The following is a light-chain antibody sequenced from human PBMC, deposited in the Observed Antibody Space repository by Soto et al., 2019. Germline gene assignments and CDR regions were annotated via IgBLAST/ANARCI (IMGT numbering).Light chain of an antibody. CDR2: LAS. J-gene: IGKJ2*01. V-gene: IGKV3-20*01. CDR3: QQYGSSPPYT. Sequence: EMVLTQSPATLRLSPGESATLSCRASHTISTSYLTWYQQRPGQPPSLLIYLASRRATGIPDRFSASGSGTDFTLTISRLEPEDFAVYYCQQYGSSPPYTFGQGTKLEIK. CDR1: HTISTSY.